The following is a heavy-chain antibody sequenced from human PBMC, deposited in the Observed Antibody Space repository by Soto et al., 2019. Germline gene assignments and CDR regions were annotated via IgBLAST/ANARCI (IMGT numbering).Heavy chain of an antibody. CDR2: IAYDGDNK. J-gene: IGHJ4*02. V-gene: IGHV3-30*18. D-gene: IGHD3-3*01. Sequence: QVQLVESGGGVVQPGRSLRLSCVASAFTFSSFAMHWLRQAPGKGLEWVAVIAYDGDNKYYADSVKGRFTISRDNSKNTLYLQMNSLRVEDTAVYYCAKDRSGSWSFDYWGQGTLVTVSS. CDR3: AKDRSGSWSFDY. CDR1: AFTFSSFA.